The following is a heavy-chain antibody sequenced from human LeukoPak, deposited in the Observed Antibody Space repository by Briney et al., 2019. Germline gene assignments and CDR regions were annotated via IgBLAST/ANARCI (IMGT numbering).Heavy chain of an antibody. CDR2: ISSSSIYI. CDR3: ARGASVVAGSDDAFDI. D-gene: IGHD6-19*01. CDR1: GFTFSRDS. V-gene: IGHV3-21*01. Sequence: GGSLRLSCAASGFTFSRDSMNWVRQAPGKGLEWVSSISSSSIYIYYADSVKGRFTISRDNAKNSLYLQMNSLRAEDTAVYYCARGASVVAGSDDAFDIWGQGTMVTVSS. J-gene: IGHJ3*02.